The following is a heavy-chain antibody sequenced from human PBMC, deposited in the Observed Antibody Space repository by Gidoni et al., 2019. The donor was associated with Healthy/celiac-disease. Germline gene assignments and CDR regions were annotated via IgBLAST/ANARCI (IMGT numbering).Heavy chain of an antibody. Sequence: QAQLVESGGGVVQPGRSLRLACPASGFPFSSYGMHWVRQAPGKGLEWVAVISYDGSNKYYADSVKGRFTISRDNSKNTLYLQMNSLRAEDTAVYYCAKVLVGATSLFDYWGQGTLVTVSS. CDR3: AKVLVGATSLFDY. V-gene: IGHV3-30*18. D-gene: IGHD1-26*01. CDR2: ISYDGSNK. CDR1: GFPFSSYG. J-gene: IGHJ4*02.